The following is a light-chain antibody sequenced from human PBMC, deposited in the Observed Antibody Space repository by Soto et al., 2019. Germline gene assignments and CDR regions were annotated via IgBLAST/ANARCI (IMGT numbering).Light chain of an antibody. Sequence: QAVVTQPPSVSGAPGQRVTNSCTGSSSNIGAGYDVHWYQQLPGTAPKLLIYGNSNRPSGVPDRFSGSKSGTSASLAITGLQAEDEADYYCQSYDSSLSGYVFGTGTKLTVL. J-gene: IGLJ1*01. V-gene: IGLV1-40*01. CDR2: GNS. CDR1: SSNIGAGYD. CDR3: QSYDSSLSGYV.